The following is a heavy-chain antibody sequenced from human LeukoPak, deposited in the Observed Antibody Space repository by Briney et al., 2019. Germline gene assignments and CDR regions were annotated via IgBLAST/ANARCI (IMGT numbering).Heavy chain of an antibody. CDR3: ARDLGYGSLGDP. J-gene: IGHJ5*02. CDR1: GFTFSTYG. D-gene: IGHD3-16*01. Sequence: GGSLRLSCAASGFTFSTYGMHWVRQAPGKGLEWVADIWSDGSTKYYADSVKGRFTISRDNSRNTLYLQMNSLRAEDTAVYYCARDLGYGSLGDPWGQGTLVTVSS. CDR2: IWSDGSTK. V-gene: IGHV3-33*01.